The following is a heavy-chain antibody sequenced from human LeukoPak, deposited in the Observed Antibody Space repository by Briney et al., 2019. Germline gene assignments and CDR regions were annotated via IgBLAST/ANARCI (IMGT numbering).Heavy chain of an antibody. J-gene: IGHJ6*02. CDR3: ARDRVVVADDALSYYYGMDV. Sequence: GGSLRLSCPASGFTVSSNYMSWVRQAAGKGLEWVSVIYSGGSTYYADSVKGRFTISRHNSKNTLYLQMNSLRAEDTAVYYCARDRVVVADDALSYYYGMDVWGQGTTVTVSS. CDR1: GFTVSSNY. V-gene: IGHV3-53*04. CDR2: IYSGGST. D-gene: IGHD2-15*01.